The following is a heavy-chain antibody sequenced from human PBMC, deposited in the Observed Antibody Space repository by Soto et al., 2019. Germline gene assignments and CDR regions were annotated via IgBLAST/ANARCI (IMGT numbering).Heavy chain of an antibody. CDR1: GYSFSYYW. J-gene: IGHJ4*02. D-gene: IGHD3-22*01. CDR2: IDPRDSQT. CDR3: ARQIYDSDTGPNFQYYFDS. Sequence: GESLKISCKGSGYSFSYYWITWVRQKPGKGLGWMGRIDPRDSQTYYSPSFLGHVTISVTKSITTVFLQWGSLGASDTAMYYCARQIYDSDTGPNFQYYFDSWGQGTPVTVSS. V-gene: IGHV5-10-1*01.